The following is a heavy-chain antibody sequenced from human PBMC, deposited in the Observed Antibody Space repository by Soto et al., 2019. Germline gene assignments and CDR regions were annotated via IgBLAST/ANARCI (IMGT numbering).Heavy chain of an antibody. CDR3: ARPRRSLYGSGHNWFDP. CDR1: GGSFSGYY. D-gene: IGHD3-10*01. V-gene: IGHV4-34*01. Sequence: PSETLSLTCAVYGGSFSGYYWSWIRQPPGKGLEWIGEINHSGSTNYNPSLNSRVTISVDTSKNQFSLKLSSVTAADTAVYYCARPRRSLYGSGHNWFDPWGQGTLVTVS. J-gene: IGHJ5*02. CDR2: INHSGST.